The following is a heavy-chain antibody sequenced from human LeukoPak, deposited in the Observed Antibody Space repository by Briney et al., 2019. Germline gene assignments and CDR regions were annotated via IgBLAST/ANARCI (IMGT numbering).Heavy chain of an antibody. Sequence: GESLRISCKCSGHSLTNYWIGWVRQMPEKGLEWMGYIYPGDSATRYSPSFQGQVTISVDKSVSTAYLQWSRLKASDTAMYYCARDSCGDCAFDIWGQGTMVTVSS. J-gene: IGHJ3*02. CDR3: ARDSCGDCAFDI. D-gene: IGHD2-21*01. CDR1: GHSLTNYW. CDR2: IYPGDSAT. V-gene: IGHV5-51*01.